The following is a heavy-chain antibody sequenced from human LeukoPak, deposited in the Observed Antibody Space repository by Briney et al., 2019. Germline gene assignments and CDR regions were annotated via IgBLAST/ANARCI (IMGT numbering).Heavy chain of an antibody. CDR1: GFTFSSYG. V-gene: IGHV3-48*03. Sequence: PGGSLRLSCAASGFTFSSYGMNWVRQAPGKGLEWVSYISSSGSTIYYADSVKGRFTISRDNAKNSLYLQMNSLRAEDTAVYYCARGRYGGYFDYWGQGTLVTVSS. CDR2: ISSSGSTI. CDR3: ARGRYGGYFDY. J-gene: IGHJ4*02. D-gene: IGHD4-23*01.